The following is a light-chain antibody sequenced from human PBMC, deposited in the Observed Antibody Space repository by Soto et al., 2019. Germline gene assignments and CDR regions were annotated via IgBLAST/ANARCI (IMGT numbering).Light chain of an antibody. V-gene: IGLV2-14*01. CDR1: SSDVGGYNY. CDR3: ISYKTDDTFL. CDR2: AIS. Sequence: QSVLTQPASVSGSPGQSITISCTGTSSDVGGYNYVSWYQHHPGKAPRLLTYAISNRPSGVSSRFSGSKSGNTASLTISGLLAEDEAEYFCISYKTDDTFLFGTGTKVTVL. J-gene: IGLJ1*01.